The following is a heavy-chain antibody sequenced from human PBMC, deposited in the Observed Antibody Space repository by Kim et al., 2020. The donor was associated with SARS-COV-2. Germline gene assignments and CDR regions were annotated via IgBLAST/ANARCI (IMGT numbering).Heavy chain of an antibody. V-gene: IGHV3-30*04. Sequence: GGSLRLSCEASGFTFSGYEMHWVRQAPGKGLEWVASMSPDGRSKFYADSVKGRFTISSDSSKNMLFVQMSSLRGDDTAIYYCTREMTGGYGGFDYWGQGTLVTVSS. CDR3: TREMTGGYGGFDY. CDR1: GFTFSGYE. D-gene: IGHD5-18*01. J-gene: IGHJ4*02. CDR2: MSPDGRSK.